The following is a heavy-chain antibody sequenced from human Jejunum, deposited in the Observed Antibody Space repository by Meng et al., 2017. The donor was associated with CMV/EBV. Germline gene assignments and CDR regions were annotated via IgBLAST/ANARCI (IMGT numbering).Heavy chain of an antibody. D-gene: IGHD2-15*01. Sequence: NYRSWVRQAPGKGLEWVAVSYVDDSAYYAKSVKGRFTISRDNSKNTMYLQMNSLRAEDTAVYYCAREGTGYCSSSSCPEGLGVFDIWGQGTMVTVSS. CDR2: SYVDDSA. CDR1: NY. CDR3: AREGTGYCSSSSCPEGLGVFDI. V-gene: IGHV3-53*01. J-gene: IGHJ3*02.